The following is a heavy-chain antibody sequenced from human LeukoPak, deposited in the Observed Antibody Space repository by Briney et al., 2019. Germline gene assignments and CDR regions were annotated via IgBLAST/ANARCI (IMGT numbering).Heavy chain of an antibody. CDR3: ARVFSRGNSVIHDAFDI. CDR1: GYTFTGYY. D-gene: IGHD4-23*01. Sequence: ASVKVSCKASGYTFTGYYMHWVRQAPGQGLEWMGWINPNSGGTNYAQKFQGRVTMTRDTSISTAYMELSRLRSDDTAVYYCARVFSRGNSVIHDAFDIWGQGTMVTVSS. V-gene: IGHV1-2*02. J-gene: IGHJ3*02. CDR2: INPNSGGT.